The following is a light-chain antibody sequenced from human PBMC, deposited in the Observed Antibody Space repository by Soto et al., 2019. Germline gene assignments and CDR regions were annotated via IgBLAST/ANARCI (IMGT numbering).Light chain of an antibody. V-gene: IGLV1-44*01. J-gene: IGLJ7*01. Sequence: QPVLTQPPSASETPGQRVAISCSGSSSNIGSNTVNWYQQLPRTAPKLLIYTNNQRPSGVPDRFSGSKSGTSASLAISGLQPEDEADYYCAAWDDSLNGLLFGGGTQLTVL. CDR2: TNN. CDR3: AAWDDSLNGLL. CDR1: SSNIGSNT.